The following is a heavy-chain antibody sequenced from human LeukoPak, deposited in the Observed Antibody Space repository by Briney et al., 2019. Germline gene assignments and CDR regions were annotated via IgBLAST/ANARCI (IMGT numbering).Heavy chain of an antibody. Sequence: SQTLSLTCAVSGGSISSGGYAWSWIRQPPGKGLEWIGYIYHSGSTYYNPSLKSRVTISVDRSKNQFSLKLSSVTAADTAVCYCARAGGSYFSMVWFDPWGQGTLVTVSS. CDR1: GGSISSGGYA. J-gene: IGHJ5*02. D-gene: IGHD1-26*01. V-gene: IGHV4-30-2*01. CDR2: IYHSGST. CDR3: ARAGGSYFSMVWFDP.